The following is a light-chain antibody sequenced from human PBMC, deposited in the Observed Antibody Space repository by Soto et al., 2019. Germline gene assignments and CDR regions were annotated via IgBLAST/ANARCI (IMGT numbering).Light chain of an antibody. CDR3: GSWDSSLTYV. CDR1: SSNIGDNF. Sequence: QSVLTQPPSVSAAPGQKVTISCSGSSSNIGDNFVSWYQQLPGTAPKILIYDNDKRPSGIPDRFSGSKSGTSATLAITGLQTGDEADYYCGSWDSSLTYVFGTGTKVTVL. J-gene: IGLJ1*01. V-gene: IGLV1-51*01. CDR2: DND.